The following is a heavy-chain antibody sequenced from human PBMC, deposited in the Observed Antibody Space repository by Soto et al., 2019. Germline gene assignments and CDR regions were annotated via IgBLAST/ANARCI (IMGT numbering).Heavy chain of an antibody. CDR1: GSSLTSYW. V-gene: IGHV5-51*01. J-gene: IGHJ3*02. Sequence: PGEPLKISCKGSGSSLTSYWIGWVRQMPGKGLEWMGIIYPGDSDTRYSPSFQGQVTISADKSISTAYLQWSSLKASDTAMYYCARHGTAMARLDAFDIWGQGTMVTVSS. CDR3: ARHGTAMARLDAFDI. CDR2: IYPGDSDT. D-gene: IGHD5-18*01.